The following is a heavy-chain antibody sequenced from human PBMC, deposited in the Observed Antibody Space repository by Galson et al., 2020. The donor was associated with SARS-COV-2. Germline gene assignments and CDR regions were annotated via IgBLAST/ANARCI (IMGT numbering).Heavy chain of an antibody. CDR1: GGSFSNIY. CDR3: ARGLMIGGSFYGMDV. D-gene: IGHD3-22*01. Sequence: PSETLSLTCAVYGGSFSNIYWTWIRQPPEKGLEWIGEINHTGGTNYNPSLKSRVTISVDTSKNQFSLRVRSVTAADTAVYYCARGLMIGGSFYGMDVWGLGTTVTFSS. CDR2: INHTGGT. J-gene: IGHJ6*02. V-gene: IGHV4-34*01.